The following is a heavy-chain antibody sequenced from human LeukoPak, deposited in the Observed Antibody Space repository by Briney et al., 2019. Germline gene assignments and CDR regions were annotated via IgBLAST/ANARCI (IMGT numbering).Heavy chain of an antibody. J-gene: IGHJ5*02. CDR3: ARAVIVVAAATQRNWFDP. CDR1: GRSFSGYY. D-gene: IGHD2-15*01. CDR2: INHSGIT. V-gene: IGHV4-34*01. Sequence: SSETLSLTCAVYGRSFSGYYWTWIRQTPGKGLEWIGEINHSGITDYNPSLRSRVTISVDTSKNQFSLKLSSVTAADTAIYYCARAVIVVAAATQRNWFDPWGQGTLVTVSS.